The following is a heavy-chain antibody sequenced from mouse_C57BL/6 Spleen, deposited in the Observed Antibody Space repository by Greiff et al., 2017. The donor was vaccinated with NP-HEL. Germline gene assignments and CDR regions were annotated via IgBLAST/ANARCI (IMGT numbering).Heavy chain of an antibody. CDR3: ARNFYGYDGAWFAY. V-gene: IGHV2-2*01. CDR2: IWSGGST. J-gene: IGHJ3*01. Sequence: QVQLQQSGPGLVQPSQSLSITCTVSGFSLTSYGVHWVRQSPGKGLEWLGVIWSGGSTDYNAAFISRLSISKDNSKSQVFFKMNSLQADDTAIYYCARNFYGYDGAWFAYWGQGTLVTVSA. CDR1: GFSLTSYG. D-gene: IGHD2-2*01.